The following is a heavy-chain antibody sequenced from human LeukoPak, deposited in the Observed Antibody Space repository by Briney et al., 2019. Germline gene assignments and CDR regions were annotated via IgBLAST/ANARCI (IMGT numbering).Heavy chain of an antibody. V-gene: IGHV3-23*01. D-gene: IGHD2-15*01. J-gene: IGHJ4*02. CDR1: GFTFDNYA. CDR3: AKSTRYCTGGTCNSFDY. Sequence: PGGSLRLSCAASGFTFDNYAMTWVRQLPGKGLEWVSVVSTNGVSAFYADSVKGRFSISRDNSKNMVYLQMNSLRVEDTAVYYCAKSTRYCTGGTCNSFDYWGQGTQVSVSS. CDR2: VSTNGVSA.